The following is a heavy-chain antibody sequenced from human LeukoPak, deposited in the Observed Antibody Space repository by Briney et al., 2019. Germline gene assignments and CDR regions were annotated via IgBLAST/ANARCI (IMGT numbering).Heavy chain of an antibody. CDR3: ASRAQCSGGSCYGNWFDP. V-gene: IGHV4-59*01. CDR2: ISYSGIT. D-gene: IGHD2-15*01. Sequence: AETLSLTCTVSGASISSYYWSWIRQSPGKGLEWIGYISYSGITNYNPSIKSRVTISVDTSKNHFSLRQSSVTAADTAVYYCASRAQCSGGSCYGNWFDPWGQGTLVTVSS. J-gene: IGHJ5*02. CDR1: GASISSYY.